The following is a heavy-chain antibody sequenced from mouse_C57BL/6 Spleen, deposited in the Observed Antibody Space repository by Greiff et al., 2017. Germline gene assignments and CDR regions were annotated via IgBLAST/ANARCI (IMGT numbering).Heavy chain of an antibody. CDR1: GYTFTSYW. Sequence: QVQLQQPGAELVKPGASVKMSCKASGYTFTSYWITWVKQRPGQGLEWIGDIYPGSGSTNYNEKFKSKATLTVDTSSSTAYMQLSSLTSEDSAVYYGARDDGYSWDCDGWGTGTTVTVSS. J-gene: IGHJ1*03. CDR2: IYPGSGST. D-gene: IGHD2-3*01. CDR3: ARDDGYSWDCDG. V-gene: IGHV1-55*01.